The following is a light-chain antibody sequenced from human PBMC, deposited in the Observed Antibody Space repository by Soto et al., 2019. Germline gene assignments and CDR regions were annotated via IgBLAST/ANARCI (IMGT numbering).Light chain of an antibody. Sequence: QSVLTQPPSVSGAPGQRVTISCTGSSSNIGAEYDVSWYQQLPGTAPKLLIYGNVNRPSGVPDRFSGSKSGTSASLAITGLQAEDEADYYCQSYDRSLGGYVVFGGGTKLTVL. J-gene: IGLJ2*01. CDR3: QSYDRSLGGYVV. CDR2: GNV. V-gene: IGLV1-40*01. CDR1: SSNIGAEYD.